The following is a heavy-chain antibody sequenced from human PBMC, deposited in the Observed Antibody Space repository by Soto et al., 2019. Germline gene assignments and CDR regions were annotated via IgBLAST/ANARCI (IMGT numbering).Heavy chain of an antibody. J-gene: IGHJ4*02. CDR2: VTTKSGGS. D-gene: IGHD6-13*01. CDR3: ATHQYVQQLVN. CDR1: RFAFQTYD. V-gene: IGHV1-8*01. Sequence: ENVSWKACRFAFQTYDIVWVRQAAVQGLEWMGWVTTKSGGSMYAQKFQGRVTMTSDTSMSTAYMELSSLRSEDTAVYYCATHQYVQQLVNWGQGDLVTVSS.